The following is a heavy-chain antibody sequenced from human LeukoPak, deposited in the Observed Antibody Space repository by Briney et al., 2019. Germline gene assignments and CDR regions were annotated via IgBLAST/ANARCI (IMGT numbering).Heavy chain of an antibody. CDR1: GYSISSGYY. CDR3: ARCVRRQGYFDY. J-gene: IGHJ4*02. D-gene: IGHD5/OR15-5a*01. Sequence: KPSETLSLTCTVSGYSISSGYYWGWIRQPPGKGLEWIGSIYHSGSTYYNPSLKSRVTISVDTSKNQFSLKLSSVTAADTAVYYCARCVRRQGYFDYWGQGTLVTVSS. V-gene: IGHV4-38-2*02. CDR2: IYHSGST.